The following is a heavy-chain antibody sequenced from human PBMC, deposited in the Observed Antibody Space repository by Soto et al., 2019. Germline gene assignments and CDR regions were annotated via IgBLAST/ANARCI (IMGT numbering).Heavy chain of an antibody. CDR3: AYYRDSSARNVDF. CDR1: GFSFINTW. J-gene: IGHJ4*02. Sequence: EVQLVESGGGLVKPGGSLRISCADSGFSFINTWMKWVRQALGKGLEWVGRIKSEANGGTTDHAAAVKGRFIISRDDSKNMLFLQMDSLITEDSAVYYCAYYRDSSARNVDFWGQGTLVTVSS. D-gene: IGHD3-22*01. CDR2: IKSEANGGTT. V-gene: IGHV3-15*07.